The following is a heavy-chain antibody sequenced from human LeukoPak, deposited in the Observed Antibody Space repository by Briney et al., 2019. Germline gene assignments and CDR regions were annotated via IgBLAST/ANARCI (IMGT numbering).Heavy chain of an antibody. Sequence: GGSLRLSCAASGFTFSSYGMHWVRQAPGKGLEWVAVIWYDGSNKYYADSVKGRFAISRDNSKNTLYLQMNSLRAEDTAVYYCARDEQGMDVWGQGTTVTVSS. CDR1: GFTFSSYG. CDR2: IWYDGSNK. J-gene: IGHJ6*02. CDR3: ARDEQGMDV. V-gene: IGHV3-33*01.